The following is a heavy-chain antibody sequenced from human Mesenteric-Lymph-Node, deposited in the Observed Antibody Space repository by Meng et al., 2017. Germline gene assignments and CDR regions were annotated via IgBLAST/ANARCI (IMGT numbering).Heavy chain of an antibody. CDR2: IIHGGSP. CDR1: GGSLRGAY. J-gene: IGHJ4*02. V-gene: IGHV4-34*12. Sequence: QVHLRQWGAGLLKPSEPLTLTWAVKGGSLRGAYWNWIRQPPGKGLEWIGEIIHGGSPSYNPSLKSRVTISIDTSKNQLSLMLSSVTAADTAVYYCARRPTGIDYWGQGTLVTVSS. CDR3: ARRPTGIDY. D-gene: IGHD2-8*02.